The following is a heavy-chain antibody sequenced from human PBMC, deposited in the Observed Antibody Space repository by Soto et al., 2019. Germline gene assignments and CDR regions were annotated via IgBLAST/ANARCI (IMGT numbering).Heavy chain of an antibody. CDR2: INPDGSST. Sequence: GGSLRLSCAASGFPFSNYWMHWVRQAPGKGLLWVSRINPDGSSTSYADSVKDRFTISRDNAENTLYLQMNSLKTEDTAVYYCTTLQGWRDYLGYWGQGTLVTVSS. V-gene: IGHV3-74*01. CDR3: TTLQGWRDYLGY. D-gene: IGHD4-4*01. CDR1: GFPFSNYW. J-gene: IGHJ4*02.